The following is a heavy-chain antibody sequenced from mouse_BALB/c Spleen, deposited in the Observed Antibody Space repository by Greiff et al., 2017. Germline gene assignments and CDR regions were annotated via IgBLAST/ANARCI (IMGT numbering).Heavy chain of an antibody. CDR3: ARVGTYYYARDY. V-gene: IGHV1S29*02. J-gene: IGHJ4*01. Sequence: DVKLQESGPELVKPGASVKISCKASGYTFTDYNMHWVKQSHGKSLEWIGYIYPYNGGTGYNQKFKSKATLTVDNSSSTAYMELRSLTSEDSAVYYCARVGTYYYARDYWGQGTSVTVSS. D-gene: IGHD4-1*01. CDR1: GYTFTDYN. CDR2: IYPYNGGT.